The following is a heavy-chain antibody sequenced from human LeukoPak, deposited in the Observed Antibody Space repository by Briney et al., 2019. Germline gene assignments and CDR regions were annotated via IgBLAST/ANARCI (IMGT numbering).Heavy chain of an antibody. CDR2: IWYDGSSK. J-gene: IGHJ5*02. D-gene: IGHD3-10*01. CDR3: ATTYHYGSGTSNWFDP. Sequence: GRSLRLSCAASGFTFSSYGMHWVRQAPGKGLEWVAVIWYDGSSKYYADSVKGRFTISRDNSKNTLYLQMNSLRAADTAVYYCATTYHYGSGTSNWFDPWGQGTLVTVSS. V-gene: IGHV3-33*01. CDR1: GFTFSSYG.